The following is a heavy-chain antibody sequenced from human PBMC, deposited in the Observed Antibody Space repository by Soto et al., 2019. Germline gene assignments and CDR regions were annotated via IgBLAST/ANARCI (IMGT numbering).Heavy chain of an antibody. D-gene: IGHD1-26*01. CDR1: GFAFSSYG. V-gene: IGHV3-33*01. CDR3: ARDSSGSGGAFDI. CDR2: IWYDGSNE. J-gene: IGHJ3*02. Sequence: VGSLRLSCAASGFAFSSYGMHWVRQAPGQGLEWVAAIWYDGSNENYADSVKGRFTISRDNSKNTLYLQMNSLSVEDTAVYYCARDSSGSGGAFDIWGQGTMVTVSS.